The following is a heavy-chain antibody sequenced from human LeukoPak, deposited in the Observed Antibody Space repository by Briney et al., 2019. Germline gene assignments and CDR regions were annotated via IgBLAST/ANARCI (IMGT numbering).Heavy chain of an antibody. D-gene: IGHD6-19*01. Sequence: PGGSLRLSCAASGFTFSDHYMDWVRQAPGKGLEWVANIKQDGSEKYYLGSLEGRFTISRDNAKNSVYLQINRLRAEDTAVYYCARRGTIAVPVFWFDPWGQGTLVIVSS. CDR1: GFTFSDHY. CDR3: ARRGTIAVPVFWFDP. CDR2: IKQDGSEK. J-gene: IGHJ5*02. V-gene: IGHV3-7*01.